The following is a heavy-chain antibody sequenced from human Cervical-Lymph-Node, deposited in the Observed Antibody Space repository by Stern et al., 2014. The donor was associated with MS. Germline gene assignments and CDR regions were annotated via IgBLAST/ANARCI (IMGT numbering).Heavy chain of an antibody. V-gene: IGHV3-15*01. Sequence: EEHLVASGGGLVKPGGSLRLSCAVSGFTFNNAWMTWVRQAPGRGLEWVGRIQSETDGGTTDYAAPVEGRFIISRETTKNTLYRHMNSLKIEDTAVYYCTTPFITVLRGVRKDVWGQGTTVTVSS. CDR2: IQSETDGGTT. CDR3: TTPFITVLRGVRKDV. D-gene: IGHD3-10*01. J-gene: IGHJ6*02. CDR1: GFTFNNAW.